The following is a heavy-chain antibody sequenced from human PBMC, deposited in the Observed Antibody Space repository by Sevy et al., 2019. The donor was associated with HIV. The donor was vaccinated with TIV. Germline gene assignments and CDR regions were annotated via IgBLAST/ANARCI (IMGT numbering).Heavy chain of an antibody. V-gene: IGHV3-74*01. CDR3: VYYDFWSGSSEYYMDV. CDR1: GFTFTNYW. CDR2: INSDGGIT. D-gene: IGHD3-3*01. J-gene: IGHJ6*03. Sequence: GGSLRLSCAASGFTFTNYWMHWVRQAPGNGLVWVSRINSDGGITTYADSVKGRFTISRDNAKNTLYLQMNSLRAEDTAVYYCVYYDFWSGSSEYYMDVWGKGTTVTVSS.